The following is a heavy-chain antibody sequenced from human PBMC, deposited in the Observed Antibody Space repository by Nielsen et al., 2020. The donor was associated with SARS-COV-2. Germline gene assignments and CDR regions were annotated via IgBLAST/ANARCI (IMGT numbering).Heavy chain of an antibody. CDR3: TRGPRRVVGATIDY. CDR2: IRSRRYGGTT. V-gene: IGHV3-49*04. D-gene: IGHD1-26*01. J-gene: IGHJ4*02. CDR1: GFTFGDYA. Sequence: GGSLRLSCTTSGFTFGDYAMSWVRQAPGKGLEWGGFIRSRRYGGTTEYAASVKGRFTISRDDSKRIAYLQMNSLKTEDTAVYYFTRGPRRVVGATIDYWGQGTLVTVSS.